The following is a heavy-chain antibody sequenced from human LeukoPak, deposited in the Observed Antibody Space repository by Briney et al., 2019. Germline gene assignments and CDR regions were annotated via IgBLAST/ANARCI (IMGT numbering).Heavy chain of an antibody. Sequence: SETLSLTCAVYGGTFSGYYWSWIRQAPGKGLEWIGEINHSGSTNYNPSLKSRVTIRVDTSKNQFALKLSSVTAADTAVYYCARRRVVISNNWFDPWGQGTLLTVSS. CDR1: GGTFSGYY. J-gene: IGHJ5*02. CDR2: INHSGST. D-gene: IGHD3-22*01. CDR3: ARRRVVISNNWFDP. V-gene: IGHV4-34*01.